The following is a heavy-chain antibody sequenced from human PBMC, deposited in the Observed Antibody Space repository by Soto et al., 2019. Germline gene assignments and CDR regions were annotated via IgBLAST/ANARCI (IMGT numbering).Heavy chain of an antibody. D-gene: IGHD3-22*01. CDR2: IYYSGST. CDR1: GGSISSSSYY. CDR3: ARRRWFGDLSFDMIVVVTEYYFDY. J-gene: IGHJ4*02. V-gene: IGHV4-39*01. Sequence: QLQLQESGPGLVKPSETLSLTCTVSGGSISSSSYYWGWIRQPPGKGLEWIGSIYYSGSTYYNPSLKSRVTISVDTSKNQFSLKLSSVTAADTAVYYCARRRWFGDLSFDMIVVVTEYYFDYWGQGTLVTVSS.